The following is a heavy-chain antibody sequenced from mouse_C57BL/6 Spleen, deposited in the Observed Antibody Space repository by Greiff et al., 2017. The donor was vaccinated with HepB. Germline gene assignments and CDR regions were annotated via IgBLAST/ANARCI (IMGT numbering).Heavy chain of an antibody. CDR2: IHPSYSDT. Sequence: QVQLQQPGAELVKPGASVKVSCKASGYTFTSYWMHWVKQRPGQGLEWIGRIHPSYSDTNYNQKFKGKATLTVDKSSSTAYMQLSSLTSEDSAVYYCAIGVTTVVDYWYFDVWGTGTTVTVSS. J-gene: IGHJ1*03. V-gene: IGHV1-74*01. CDR1: GYTFTSYW. CDR3: AIGVTTVVDYWYFDV. D-gene: IGHD1-1*01.